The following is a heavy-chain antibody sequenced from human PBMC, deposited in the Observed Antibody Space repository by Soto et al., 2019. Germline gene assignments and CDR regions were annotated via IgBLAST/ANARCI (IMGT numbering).Heavy chain of an antibody. Sequence: GSLRLSCVTSAFSLTSCSMSWVRQTPGKGLEWVSALSRSGGATYYADSVKGRFTISRDTSTNTLYLQMSNLRAEDTAIYYCAKGEMATIRNSFDPWGQGTLVTVSS. CDR2: LSRSGGAT. CDR1: AFSLTSCS. D-gene: IGHD5-12*01. V-gene: IGHV3-23*01. J-gene: IGHJ5*02. CDR3: AKGEMATIRNSFDP.